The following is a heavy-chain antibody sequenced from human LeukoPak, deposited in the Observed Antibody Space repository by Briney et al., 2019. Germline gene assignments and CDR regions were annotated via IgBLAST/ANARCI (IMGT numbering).Heavy chain of an antibody. CDR1: GFTFSSYG. CDR3: AKAFSRVLTPARNYYYMDV. CDR2: IWYDGSNK. V-gene: IGHV3-33*06. Sequence: GGSLRLSCAASGFTFSSYGMHWVRQAPGKGLEWVAVIWYDGSNKYYADSVKGRFTISRDNSKNTLFLQMSSLKAEDTAVYYCAKAFSRVLTPARNYYYMDVWGKGTTVTVSS. J-gene: IGHJ6*03. D-gene: IGHD3-3*01.